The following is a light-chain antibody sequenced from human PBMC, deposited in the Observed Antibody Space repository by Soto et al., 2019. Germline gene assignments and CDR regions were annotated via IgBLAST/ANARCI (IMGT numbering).Light chain of an antibody. J-gene: IGKJ5*01. CDR3: QQFNTYPIT. V-gene: IGKV1-13*02. Sequence: AIQLTQSPSSLSASVGDRVTITCRASQDIRGALAWYQQKPGKAPKFLIFDVSTLQSGVPSRFSGSXSGTDXTLTIXSXXXXXXXXYYCQQFNTYPITFGQGTRLEIK. CDR2: DVS. CDR1: QDIRGA.